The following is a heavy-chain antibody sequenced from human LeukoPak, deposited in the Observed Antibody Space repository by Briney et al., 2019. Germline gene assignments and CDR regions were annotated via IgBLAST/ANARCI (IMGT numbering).Heavy chain of an antibody. D-gene: IGHD2-15*01. Sequence: SETLSLTCAVYGGSFSGYYWSWIRQPPGKGLEWIGEINHSGSTNYNPSLKSRVTISVDTSENQFSLKLSSVTAADTAVYYCARGPKLPNIVVVVAAPPFDYWGQGTLVTVSS. CDR1: GGSFSGYY. J-gene: IGHJ4*02. V-gene: IGHV4-34*01. CDR2: INHSGST. CDR3: ARGPKLPNIVVVVAAPPFDY.